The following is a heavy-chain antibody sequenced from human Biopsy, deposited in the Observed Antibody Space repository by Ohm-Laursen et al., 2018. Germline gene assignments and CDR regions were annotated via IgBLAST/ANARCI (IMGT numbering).Heavy chain of an antibody. J-gene: IGHJ4*02. V-gene: IGHV1-18*01. Sequence: ATVKISCKASGFTFTSYGFTWVRQAPGQGLEWMGWISPKSGGTNYAQKFQGNITMTKNTSMSTAYMEMSRLRSDDTAVYYCALQSVAQMKNFDYWGQGTLVTVSS. D-gene: IGHD6-19*01. CDR2: ISPKSGGT. CDR3: ALQSVAQMKNFDY. CDR1: GFTFTSYG.